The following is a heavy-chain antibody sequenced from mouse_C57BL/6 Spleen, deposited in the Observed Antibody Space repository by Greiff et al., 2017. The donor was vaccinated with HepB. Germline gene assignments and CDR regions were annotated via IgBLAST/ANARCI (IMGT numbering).Heavy chain of an antibody. V-gene: IGHV5-17*01. CDR3: AREWYLWYVDV. CDR1: GFTFSDYG. Sequence: EVKLMESGGGLVKPGGSLKLSCAASGFTFSDYGMHWVRQAPEKGLEWVAYISSGSSTIYYADTVKGRFTISRDNAKNTLFLQMTSLRSEDTAMYYCAREWYLWYVDVWGTGTTVTVSS. D-gene: IGHD2-1*01. CDR2: ISSGSSTI. J-gene: IGHJ1*03.